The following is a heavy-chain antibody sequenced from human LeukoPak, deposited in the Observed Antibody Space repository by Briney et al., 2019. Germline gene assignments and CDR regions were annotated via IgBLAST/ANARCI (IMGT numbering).Heavy chain of an antibody. CDR3: VRLGSGWFFDY. D-gene: IGHD6-19*01. CDR2: TWYDGGNT. V-gene: IGHV3-33*01. Sequence: PGGSLRLSCAASGFTFSSYGMHWVRQAPGKGLEWVAVTWYDGGNTYYADSVKGRFTISKDNSKNTVDLQMNSLRAEDTAVYYCVRLGSGWFFDYWGQGTLVTVSS. J-gene: IGHJ4*02. CDR1: GFTFSSYG.